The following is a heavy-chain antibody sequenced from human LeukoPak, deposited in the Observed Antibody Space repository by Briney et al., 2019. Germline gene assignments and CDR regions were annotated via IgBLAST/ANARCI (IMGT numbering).Heavy chain of an antibody. Sequence: SETLSLTCTVSGGSISSYYLSWIRQPPGKGLEWIGYIYYSGSTNYNPSLKSRVTISVDTSKNQFSLKLSSVTAADTAVYYCARGRVGGNRYFDYWGQGTLVTVSS. CDR2: IYYSGST. V-gene: IGHV4-59*01. D-gene: IGHD4-23*01. CDR1: GGSISSYY. CDR3: ARGRVGGNRYFDY. J-gene: IGHJ4*02.